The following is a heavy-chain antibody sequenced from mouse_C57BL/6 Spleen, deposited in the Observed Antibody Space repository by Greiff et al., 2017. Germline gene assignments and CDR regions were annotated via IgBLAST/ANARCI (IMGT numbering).Heavy chain of an antibody. J-gene: IGHJ3*01. V-gene: IGHV14-1*01. CDR2: IDPEDGDT. D-gene: IGHD1-1*01. CDR3: ATQGGVDCGSSYGAY. CDR1: GFNIKDYY. Sequence: VQLQQSGAELVRPGASVKLSCTASGFNIKDYYMHWVKQRPEQGLEWIGRIDPEDGDTEYAPKFQGKATMTADTSSNTAYLQLSSLTSEDTAVYYGATQGGVDCGSSYGAYWGQGTLVTVSA.